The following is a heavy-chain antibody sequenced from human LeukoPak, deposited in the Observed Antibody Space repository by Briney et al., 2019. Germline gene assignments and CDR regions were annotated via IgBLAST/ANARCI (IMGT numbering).Heavy chain of an antibody. V-gene: IGHV4-59*08. J-gene: IGHJ4*02. CDR1: GGSISSYY. Sequence: PSETLSLTCTVSGGSISSYYWSWIRQPPGKGLEWIGYIYYGGSTNYNPSLKSRVTISVDTSKNQISLKLSSVTAADTAVYYCARRSDWFDYWGQGTLVTVSS. D-gene: IGHD2-21*02. CDR3: ARRSDWFDY. CDR2: IYYGGST.